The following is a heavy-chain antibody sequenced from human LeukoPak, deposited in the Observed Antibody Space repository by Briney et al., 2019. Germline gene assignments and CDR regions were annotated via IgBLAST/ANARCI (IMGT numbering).Heavy chain of an antibody. CDR1: GFTFSSYS. D-gene: IGHD2-15*01. V-gene: IGHV3-23*01. CDR2: ISGNGDIT. J-gene: IGHJ4*02. CDR3: ARVKRDCSGGSCYSYDY. Sequence: GGSLRLSWAASGFTFSSYSMNWVRQAPGKGLEWVSAISGNGDITYYADSVRGRFTISRDDSKNTLYLQMNSLRAEDTAVYYCARVKRDCSGGSCYSYDYWGQGTLVTVSS.